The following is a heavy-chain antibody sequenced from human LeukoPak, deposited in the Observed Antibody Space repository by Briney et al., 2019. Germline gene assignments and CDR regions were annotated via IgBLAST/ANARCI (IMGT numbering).Heavy chain of an antibody. V-gene: IGHV4-59*08. J-gene: IGHJ4*02. D-gene: IGHD1-26*01. CDR3: ARYVGATFAYYFDY. CDR1: GGSISSYY. Sequence: PSETLSLTCTVSGGSISSYYWSWIRQPPGKGLEWIGYIYYSGSTNYNPSLKSRVTISVDTSKNQFSLKLSSVTAADTAVYCCARYVGATFAYYFDYWGQGTLVTVSS. CDR2: IYYSGST.